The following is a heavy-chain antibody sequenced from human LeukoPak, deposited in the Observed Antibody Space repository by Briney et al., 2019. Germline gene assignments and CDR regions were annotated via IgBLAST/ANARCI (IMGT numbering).Heavy chain of an antibody. CDR3: ARDRDWSFDY. CDR1: GFAFSEYP. J-gene: IGHJ4*02. CDR2: IRGSSSAK. Sequence: GGSLRLSCAASGFAFSEYPMNWVRQAPGKGLGWVSNIRGSSSAKNYADSVKGRFTISRDNAKNSLYLEMSSLRAEDTAVYYCARDRDWSFDYWGQGTLVTVSS. D-gene: IGHD3-9*01. V-gene: IGHV3-48*04.